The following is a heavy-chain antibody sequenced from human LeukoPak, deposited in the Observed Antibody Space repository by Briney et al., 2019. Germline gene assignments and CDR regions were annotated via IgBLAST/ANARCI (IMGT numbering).Heavy chain of an antibody. CDR1: GGSISSGGNY. D-gene: IGHD4-17*01. Sequence: SETLSLTCTVSGGSISSGGNYWSWIRQPPGKGLEWIGYIYHSGSTYYKPSLKSRVTISIDRSKNQFSLKLNSVTAADTAVYYCARRGYGDLYFDYWGQGTLVTVSS. CDR2: IYHSGST. CDR3: ARRGYGDLYFDY. J-gene: IGHJ4*02. V-gene: IGHV4-30-2*01.